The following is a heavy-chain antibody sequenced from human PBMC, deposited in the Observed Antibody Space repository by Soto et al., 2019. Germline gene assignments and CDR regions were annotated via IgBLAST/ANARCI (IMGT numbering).Heavy chain of an antibody. CDR2: ISGSGGST. D-gene: IGHD1-26*01. V-gene: IGHV3-23*01. CDR1: GLTFSSYA. Sequence: PGGSLRLSCAASGLTFSSYAMSWVRQAPGKGLEWVSVISGSGGSTYYADSVKGRFTISRDNSKNTLYLQMNSLRAEDTAVYYCARRGSGSQFDYWGQGTLVTVSS. CDR3: ARRGSGSQFDY. J-gene: IGHJ4*02.